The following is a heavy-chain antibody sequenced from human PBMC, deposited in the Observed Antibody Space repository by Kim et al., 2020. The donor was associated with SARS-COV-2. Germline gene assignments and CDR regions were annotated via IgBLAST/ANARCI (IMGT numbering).Heavy chain of an antibody. Sequence: GGSLRLSCAASGFTFSNFAMTWVRQAPGKGLEWVASINHWGDNTFYADSVQGRLTISRDNSQNTLYLQMDRLRVEDTAVYHCVKVQFDSIWYGNFDYWGLGTLVTVST. J-gene: IGHJ4*02. V-gene: IGHV3-23*01. CDR2: INHWGDNT. CDR1: GFTFSNFA. CDR3: VKVQFDSIWYGNFDY. D-gene: IGHD6-13*01.